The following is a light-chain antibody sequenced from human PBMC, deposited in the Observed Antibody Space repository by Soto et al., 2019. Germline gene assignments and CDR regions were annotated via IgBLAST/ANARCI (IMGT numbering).Light chain of an antibody. Sequence: DIQMTQSPSTLSASVGDRVTITCRASQSISNWLAWYQQKPGKAPKLLIYKASSLESGVPSRFSGSGSGTQFTFTISRLQPEDVATYYCQKYDDYSPLTFGGGTEVETK. CDR1: QSISNW. J-gene: IGKJ4*01. CDR2: KAS. CDR3: QKYDDYSPLT. V-gene: IGKV1-5*03.